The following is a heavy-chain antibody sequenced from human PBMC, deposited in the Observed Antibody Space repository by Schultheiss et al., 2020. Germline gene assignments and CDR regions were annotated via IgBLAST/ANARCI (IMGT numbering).Heavy chain of an antibody. CDR3: ARHEGGKAGDYYYGLDV. Sequence: SETLSLTCTVSGGSISSGDYYWSWIRQPPGKGLEWIGYIYYSGSTYYNPSLKRRVTISVDTSKNQFSLRLSSVTAADTAFYYCARHEGGKAGDYYYGLDVWGQGTTVTVS. CDR2: IYYSGST. CDR1: GGSISSGDYY. V-gene: IGHV4-61*08. D-gene: IGHD1-14*01. J-gene: IGHJ6*02.